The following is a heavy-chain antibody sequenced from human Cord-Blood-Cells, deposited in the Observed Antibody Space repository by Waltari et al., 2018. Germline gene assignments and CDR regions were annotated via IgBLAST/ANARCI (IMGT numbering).Heavy chain of an antibody. CDR3: ARDVSNYEGMDV. Sequence: EVQLVESGGGLIQPGGSLRLSCAASGFTVSSNYMSWVRQAPGKGLEWVSVIYSGGSTYYTDSVKGRFTISRDNSKNTLYLQMNSLRAEDTAVYYCARDVSNYEGMDVWGQGTTVTVSS. CDR1: GFTVSSNY. V-gene: IGHV3-53*01. D-gene: IGHD4-4*01. J-gene: IGHJ6*02. CDR2: IYSGGST.